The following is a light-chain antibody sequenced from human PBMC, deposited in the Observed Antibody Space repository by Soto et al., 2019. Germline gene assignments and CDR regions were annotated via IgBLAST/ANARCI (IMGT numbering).Light chain of an antibody. CDR3: QQYNNWPPGT. J-gene: IGKJ4*01. V-gene: IGKV3-15*01. Sequence: EIVITQSPATLSVSPGERASLCCRASQSVSSNLAWYQQKPGQAPRLLIYGASTRATGIPARFSGSGSGTEFTLTISSLQSEDFAVYFCQQYNNWPPGTFGGGTKVDIK. CDR2: GAS. CDR1: QSVSSN.